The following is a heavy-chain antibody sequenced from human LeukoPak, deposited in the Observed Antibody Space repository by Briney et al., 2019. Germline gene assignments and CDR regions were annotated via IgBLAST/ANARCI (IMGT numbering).Heavy chain of an antibody. D-gene: IGHD5-18*01. CDR2: INPYSGAT. Sequence: EASVKVSCKTSGYTFTDYFINWVRQAPGQGLEWMGWINPYSGATNYVQKFQGQVRMTRDTSIGTAYMELSSLTSDDTAIYYCARPITKYTAVVWDYWGQGTLVTVSS. J-gene: IGHJ4*02. CDR1: GYTFTDYF. V-gene: IGHV1-2*02. CDR3: ARPITKYTAVVWDY.